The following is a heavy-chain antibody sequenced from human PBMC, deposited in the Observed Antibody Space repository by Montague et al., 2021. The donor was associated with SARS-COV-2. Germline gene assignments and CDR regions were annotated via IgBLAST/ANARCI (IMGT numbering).Heavy chain of an antibody. V-gene: IGHV6-1*01. CDR2: TYYRSQWYN. CDR1: GDSVSTHSGD. Sequence: CAISGDSVSTHSGDWVWVRQSPSRGLEWLGRTYYRSQWYNDYAVSLKTRSTITPDTSKNLFSLQLRSVTPDDTAVYYCARMAVAPRPGAYYGMDVWGQGTTVTVSS. J-gene: IGHJ6*02. D-gene: IGHD6-6*01. CDR3: ARMAVAPRPGAYYGMDV.